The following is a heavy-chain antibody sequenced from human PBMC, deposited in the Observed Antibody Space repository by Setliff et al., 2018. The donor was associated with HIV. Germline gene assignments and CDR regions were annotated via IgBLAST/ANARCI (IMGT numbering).Heavy chain of an antibody. CDR1: GFTFSSYG. CDR3: AKSVRTELFDY. Sequence: GGSLRLSCAASGFTFSSYGMHWVRQAPGKGLEWVAVIWYDGTNKYYADSVKGRFTISRDNSKNTLYLQMNSLRAEDTAVYYCAKSVRTELFDYWGQGTLVTVSS. D-gene: IGHD1-26*01. J-gene: IGHJ4*02. CDR2: IWYDGTNK. V-gene: IGHV3-33*06.